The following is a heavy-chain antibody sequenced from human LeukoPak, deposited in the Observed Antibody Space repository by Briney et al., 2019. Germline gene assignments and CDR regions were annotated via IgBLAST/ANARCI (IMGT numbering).Heavy chain of an antibody. CDR2: ITYDGYYK. D-gene: IGHD3-3*01. CDR3: ARHRPRWSLDV. V-gene: IGHV3-30*03. Sequence: PGGSLRLSCAASGFTFTSYGMHWVRQAPGKGLEWVALITYDGYYKYYSDSVKGRFTISRDNAKNSLFLQTNSLRAEDTAVYFCARHRPRWSLDVWGQGTTVTVSS. CDR1: GFTFTSYG. J-gene: IGHJ6*02.